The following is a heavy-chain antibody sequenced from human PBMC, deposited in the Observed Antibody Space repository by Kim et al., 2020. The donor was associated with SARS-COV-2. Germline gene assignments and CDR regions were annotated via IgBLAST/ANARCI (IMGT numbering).Heavy chain of an antibody. CDR3: ARLRLRQGRATRYSGFDG. CDR1: GFTFSSYE. J-gene: IGHJ6*02. CDR2: ISHSGSNT. V-gene: IGHV3-48*01. D-gene: IGHD3-16*01. Sequence: GGSLRLSCVASGFTFSSYEVHWVRLAPGKGLEWVSYISHSGSNTYYADSVRGRFTISRDNAKDTLYLQLNSLRVEDTAVYYCARLRLRQGRATRYSGFDGWGQGTAVTVSS.